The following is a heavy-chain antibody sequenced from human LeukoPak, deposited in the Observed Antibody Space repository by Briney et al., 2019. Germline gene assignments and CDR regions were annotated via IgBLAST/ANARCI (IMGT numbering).Heavy chain of an antibody. D-gene: IGHD2-2*01. J-gene: IGHJ4*02. CDR1: GFTFTSYY. V-gene: IGHV1-46*01. Sequence: ASVKVSCKASGFTFTSYYMHWVRQAPGQGLEWMGIINPSGSYTSYAQKFQGRVTMTRDTSTSTVYMELSSLRSEDTAVYYCAACGRSTSCSYFDYWGQGTLVTVSS. CDR2: INPSGSYT. CDR3: AACGRSTSCSYFDY.